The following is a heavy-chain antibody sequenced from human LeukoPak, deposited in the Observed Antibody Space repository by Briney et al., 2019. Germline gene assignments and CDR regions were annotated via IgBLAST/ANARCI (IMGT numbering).Heavy chain of an antibody. J-gene: IGHJ4*02. CDR2: ISGSSSYI. CDR1: GFTFSSYS. V-gene: IGHV3-21*01. Sequence: PGGSLRLSCAASGFTFSSYSMNWVRQAPGKGLEWVSSISGSSSYIYYADSVKGRFTISRDNAKNSLYLQMNSLRAEDTAVYYCAREIRGTFDYWGQGTLVTVSS. CDR3: AREIRGTFDY. D-gene: IGHD3-16*01.